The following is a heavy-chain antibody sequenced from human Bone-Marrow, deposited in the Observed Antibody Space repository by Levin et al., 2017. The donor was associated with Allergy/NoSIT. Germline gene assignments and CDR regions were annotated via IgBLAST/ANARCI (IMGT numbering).Heavy chain of an antibody. CDR2: ISNTGSTT. J-gene: IGHJ4*02. CDR3: ARDRPTIAARPLDS. D-gene: IGHD6-6*01. V-gene: IGHV3-11*01. CDR1: GFTFSDYY. Sequence: LSLTCAASGFTFSDYYMSWVRQAPGKGLEWVSYISNTGSTTYYAGSVKGRFTISRDNANSSLYLQMNSLRAEDTGVYYCARDRPTIAARPLDSWGQGTLVTVSS.